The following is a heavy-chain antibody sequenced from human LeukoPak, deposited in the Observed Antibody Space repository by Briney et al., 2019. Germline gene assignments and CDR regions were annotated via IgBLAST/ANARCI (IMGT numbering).Heavy chain of an antibody. CDR1: GGSPTSTNW. CDR2: FHVDGRT. V-gene: IGHV4-4*02. Sequence: SQTLSLTCGVSGGSPTSTNWWTWVRQPPGKGLEWIGEFHVDGRTNYNPSLKSRPTLSVDLSENHISLRLTSVTAADTAVYYCAREGGFYRPLDYSGQGALGTVSS. D-gene: IGHD3-3*01. CDR3: AREGGFYRPLDY. J-gene: IGHJ4*02.